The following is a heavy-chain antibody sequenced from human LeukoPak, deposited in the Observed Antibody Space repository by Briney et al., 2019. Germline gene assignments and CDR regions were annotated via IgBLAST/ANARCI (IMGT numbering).Heavy chain of an antibody. Sequence: GGSLRLSCAASGFTFSSYSMNWVRQAPGKGLERVSTISSSSSYIYYADSVKGRFTISRDNAKNSLYLQMNSLRAEDTAVYYCARGHKGTYDFWSGYYSYPLDYWGQGTLVTVSS. CDR2: ISSSSSYI. V-gene: IGHV3-21*01. CDR1: GFTFSSYS. CDR3: ARGHKGTYDFWSGYYSYPLDY. D-gene: IGHD3-3*01. J-gene: IGHJ4*02.